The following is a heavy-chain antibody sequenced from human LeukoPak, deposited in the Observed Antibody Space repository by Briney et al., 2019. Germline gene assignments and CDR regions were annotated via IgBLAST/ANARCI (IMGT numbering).Heavy chain of an antibody. J-gene: IGHJ4*02. CDR2: MNPSSGNT. CDR3: ARGSTYYDFWSGYYTGNYFDY. V-gene: IGHV1-8*03. Sequence: GASVKVSCKASGYTFTSYDINWVRQATGQGLEWMGWMNPSSGNTGYAQKFQGRVTITRNTSISTAYMELSSLRSEDTAVYYCARGSTYYDFWSGYYTGNYFDYWGQGTLVTVSS. D-gene: IGHD3-3*01. CDR1: GYTFTSYD.